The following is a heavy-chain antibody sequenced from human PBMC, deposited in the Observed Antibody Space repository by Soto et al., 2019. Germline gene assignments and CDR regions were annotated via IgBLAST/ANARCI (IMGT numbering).Heavy chain of an antibody. CDR2: ISYDGSNK. D-gene: IGHD6-19*01. J-gene: IGHJ5*02. V-gene: IGHV3-30*18. Sequence: GGSLRLSCAASGFTFSSYGMHWVRQAPGKGLEWVAVISYDGSNKYYADSVKGRFTISRDNSKNTLYLQMNSLRAEDTAVYYCAKDFRSGWYFDPWGQGTLVTVSS. CDR3: AKDFRSGWYFDP. CDR1: GFTFSSYG.